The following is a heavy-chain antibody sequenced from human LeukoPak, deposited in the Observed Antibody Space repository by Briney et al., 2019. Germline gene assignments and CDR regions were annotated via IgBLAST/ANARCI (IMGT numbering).Heavy chain of an antibody. CDR3: AKVAVGPLSRPTHVALYYGMDV. V-gene: IGHV3-23*01. D-gene: IGHD2-8*01. CDR2: IGSSGATI. J-gene: IGHJ6*02. CDR1: GFTFNKFA. Sequence: GGSLRLCCEASGFTFNKFAMSWVRQAPGKGPEWVSGIGSSGATIFYADSVKGRYTISRDNSKNTVYLEMNNLRAEDTAIYYCAKVAVGPLSRPTHVALYYGMDVWGQGTTVTVSS.